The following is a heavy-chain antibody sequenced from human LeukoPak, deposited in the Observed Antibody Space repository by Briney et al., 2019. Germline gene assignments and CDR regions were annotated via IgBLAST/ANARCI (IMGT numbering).Heavy chain of an antibody. CDR2: INTNTGNP. D-gene: IGHD4-17*01. CDR3: ARDPYGDYGTVVGTVDY. J-gene: IGHJ4*02. Sequence: ASVKVSCKASGYTFTSYGISWVRQAPGQGLEWMGWINTNTGNPTYAQGFTGRFVFSLDTSVSTAYLQISSLKAEDTAVYYCARDPYGDYGTVVGTVDYWGQGTLVTVSS. CDR1: GYTFTSYG. V-gene: IGHV7-4-1*02.